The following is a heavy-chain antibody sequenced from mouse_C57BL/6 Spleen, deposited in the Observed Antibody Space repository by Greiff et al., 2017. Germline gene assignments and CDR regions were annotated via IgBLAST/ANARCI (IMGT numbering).Heavy chain of an antibody. J-gene: IGHJ4*01. Sequence: EVQLQQSGPELVKPGASVKMSCKASGYTFTDYNMHWVKQSPGQSLEWIGYINPNNGGTSYNQKFKGKATLTVNKSSSTAYMELRSLTSEDSAVYYCARSGSSYFYAMDYWGQGTSVTVSS. CDR3: ARSGSSYFYAMDY. CDR2: INPNNGGT. D-gene: IGHD1-1*01. CDR1: GYTFTDYN. V-gene: IGHV1-22*01.